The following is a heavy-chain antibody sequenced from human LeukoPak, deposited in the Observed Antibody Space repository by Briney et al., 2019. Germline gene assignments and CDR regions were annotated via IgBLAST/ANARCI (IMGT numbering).Heavy chain of an antibody. Sequence: TSETLSLTCTVSGDSINSLDLWSWVRQPPGQGLEWIGEMYLSGTTHSNPSVKSRVTISIDKSKNQFFLNLSSVTAADTAVYYCAGLVGRYSSGLYYYYFDYWGQGTLVTVSS. J-gene: IGHJ4*02. CDR2: MYLSGTT. D-gene: IGHD3-22*01. CDR1: GDSINSLDL. V-gene: IGHV4-4*02. CDR3: AGLVGRYSSGLYYYYFDY.